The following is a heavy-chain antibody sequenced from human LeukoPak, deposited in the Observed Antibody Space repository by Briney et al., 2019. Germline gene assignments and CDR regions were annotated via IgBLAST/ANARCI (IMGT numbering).Heavy chain of an antibody. J-gene: IGHJ3*02. Sequence: GGTLRLSCAASGFTFSNYGMNWVRQAPGKGLEWVANIKQDGSEKYYVDSVKGRFTISRDNAKNSLYLQMNSLRAEDTAVYYCAREGDRLRYFDWLLSDAFDIWGQGTMVTVSS. CDR1: GFTFSNYG. CDR2: IKQDGSEK. CDR3: AREGDRLRYFDWLLSDAFDI. D-gene: IGHD3-9*01. V-gene: IGHV3-7*01.